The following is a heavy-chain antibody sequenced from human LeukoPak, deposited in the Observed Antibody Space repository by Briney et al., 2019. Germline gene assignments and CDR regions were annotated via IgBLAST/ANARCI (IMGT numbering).Heavy chain of an antibody. CDR2: ISYDGSNK. D-gene: IGHD2/OR15-2a*01. J-gene: IGHJ4*02. CDR1: GFTFSSYA. CDR3: ASGLYGQTVDY. V-gene: IGHV3-30*01. Sequence: GGSLRLSCAASGFTFSSYAMHWVRQAPGKGLEWVAVISYDGSNKYYADPVKGRFTISRDNSKNTLYLQMDSLRAEDTAVYYCASGLYGQTVDYWGQGTLVTVSS.